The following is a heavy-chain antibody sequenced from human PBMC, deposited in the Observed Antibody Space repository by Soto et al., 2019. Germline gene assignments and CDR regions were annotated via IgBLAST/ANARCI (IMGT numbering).Heavy chain of an antibody. CDR2: ISWNSGSI. D-gene: IGHD6-19*01. CDR1: GFTFDDYA. Sequence: GGSLRLSCAASGFTFDDYAMHWVRQAPGKGLEWVSGISWNSGSIGYADSVKGRFTISRDNAKNSLYLQMNSLRAEDTALYYCAKDRISSGFNWLDPWGQGTQVTVYS. V-gene: IGHV3-9*01. CDR3: AKDRISSGFNWLDP. J-gene: IGHJ5*02.